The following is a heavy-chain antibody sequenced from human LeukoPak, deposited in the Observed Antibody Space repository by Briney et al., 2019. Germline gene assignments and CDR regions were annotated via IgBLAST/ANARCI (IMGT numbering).Heavy chain of an antibody. J-gene: IGHJ4*02. CDR2: IYYTGST. Sequence: KSPETLSLTCTVSGGSIRSYYWSWIRQPPGKGLEWIGYIYYTGSTKYSPSLKSRVTISVDTSQNQFSLKLSSVTAADTAVYYCAREGRDGLFDYWGQGTLVTVSS. V-gene: IGHV4-59*01. D-gene: IGHD5-24*01. CDR1: GGSIRSYY. CDR3: AREGRDGLFDY.